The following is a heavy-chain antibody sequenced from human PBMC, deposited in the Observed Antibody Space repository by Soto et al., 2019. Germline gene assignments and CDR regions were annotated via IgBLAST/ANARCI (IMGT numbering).Heavy chain of an antibody. CDR3: ARHSGGWLYYFDF. CDR1: GGSMSSSSYY. CDR2: IYYSGRT. J-gene: IGHJ4*02. V-gene: IGHV4-39*01. D-gene: IGHD2-15*01. Sequence: PSETLSLTCTVSGGSMSSSSYYWGWIRQPPGEGLEWIGSIYYSGRTYYNPSLKSRLTISVDTSKNQISLNLSSVTAADTAVYYCARHSGGWLYYFDFWGQGTLVTVS.